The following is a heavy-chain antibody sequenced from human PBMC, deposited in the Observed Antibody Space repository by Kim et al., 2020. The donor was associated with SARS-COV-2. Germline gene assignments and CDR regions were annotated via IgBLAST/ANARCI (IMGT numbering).Heavy chain of an antibody. Sequence: GGSLRLSCAASGFTFSSYAMHWVRQAPGKGLEWVAVISYDGSNKYYADSVKGRFTISRDNSKNTLYLQMNSLRAEDTAVYYCARAGWLQSNGLDYWGQGTLVTVSS. CDR1: GFTFSSYA. CDR3: ARAGWLQSNGLDY. V-gene: IGHV3-30*04. CDR2: ISYDGSNK. J-gene: IGHJ4*02. D-gene: IGHD5-12*01.